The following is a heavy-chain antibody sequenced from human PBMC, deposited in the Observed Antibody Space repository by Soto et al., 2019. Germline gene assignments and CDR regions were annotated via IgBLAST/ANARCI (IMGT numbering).Heavy chain of an antibody. CDR3: ARLGGYVSVGYYYLWDS. CDR2: INHSGST. D-gene: IGHD3-22*01. CDR1: DGSMNSDSSY. V-gene: IGHV4-39*01. Sequence: QLQLQESGPGLVKPSETLSLTCRVSDGSMNSDSSYWGWIRQPPGKGLEWIGVINHSGSTYHNLSLQGRVTMSVDASRNQCSLKLTSMTAADTAVYYCARLGGYVSVGYYYLWDSWGQGTLVTVSS. J-gene: IGHJ4*02.